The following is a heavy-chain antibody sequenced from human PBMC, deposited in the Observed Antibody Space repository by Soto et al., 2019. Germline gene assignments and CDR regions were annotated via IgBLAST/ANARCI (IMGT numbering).Heavy chain of an antibody. CDR1: GFTFSSYW. V-gene: IGHV3-74*01. Sequence: GGPLSLSCAASGFTFSSYWMHWVRPAPGKGLVWVSRINSDGSSTSYADSVKGRFTISRDNAKNTLYLQMNSLRAEDTAVYYCARDLTPQDFWSGYYTSYYYYGMDVWGQGTTVTVSS. D-gene: IGHD3-3*01. CDR3: ARDLTPQDFWSGYYTSYYYYGMDV. CDR2: INSDGSST. J-gene: IGHJ6*02.